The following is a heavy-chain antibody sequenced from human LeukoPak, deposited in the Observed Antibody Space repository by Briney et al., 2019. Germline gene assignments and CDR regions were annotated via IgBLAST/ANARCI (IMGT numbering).Heavy chain of an antibody. CDR1: GFTFSSFA. CDR3: AKEWQSTYCSGGSCYSRTGYYYGMDV. J-gene: IGHJ6*02. D-gene: IGHD2-15*01. CDR2: LSGSGDET. Sequence: GGSLRLSCAASGFTFSSFAMTWVRQAPGKGLEWVSTLSGSGDETFSADSVKGRFTISRDNSKNTLYLQMNSLRAEDTAVYYCAKEWQSTYCSGGSCYSRTGYYYGMDVWGQGTTVTVSS. V-gene: IGHV3-23*01.